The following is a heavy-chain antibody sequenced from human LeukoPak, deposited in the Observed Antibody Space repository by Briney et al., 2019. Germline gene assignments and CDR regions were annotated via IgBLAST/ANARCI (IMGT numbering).Heavy chain of an antibody. CDR1: GVSITSYY. V-gene: IGHV4-59*08. CDR3: ARNYYDGSGYYF. J-gene: IGHJ4*02. D-gene: IGHD3-22*01. Sequence: SETLSLTCTVSGVSITSYYWSWIRQPPGKGLEWIGFFSYSGSANYNPSLKSRVTISVDTSKNQFSLRLSSVTAADAAVYYCARNYYDGSGYYFWGQGTQVTVSS. CDR2: FSYSGSA.